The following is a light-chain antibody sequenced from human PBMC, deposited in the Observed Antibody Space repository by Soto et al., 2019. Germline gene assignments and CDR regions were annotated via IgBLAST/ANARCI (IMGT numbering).Light chain of an antibody. CDR1: QSVSST. J-gene: IGKJ1*01. CDR2: GAS. Sequence: EIVMTQSPATLSVSPGERATLSCRASQSVSSTLAWYQQKPGQAPRLLIYGASTRATDVPARFSGSGSGTEFTLTINSLQSEDFAVYYCQQYQNLWTFGQGTKVDIK. V-gene: IGKV3-15*01. CDR3: QQYQNLWT.